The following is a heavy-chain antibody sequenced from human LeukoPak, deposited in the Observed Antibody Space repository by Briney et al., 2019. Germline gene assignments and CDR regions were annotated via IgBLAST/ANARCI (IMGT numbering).Heavy chain of an antibody. D-gene: IGHD5-12*01. V-gene: IGHV5-51*01. J-gene: IGHJ4*02. Sequence: GASLQISCKASGYIFTNYWIGWVRQMPGKGLEWMGIIYPRDSDTRYSPSFQGQVTVSADKSISTAYLQWNTLEASDTATYYCARRQYSGYDFDFWGQGTLVTVSS. CDR3: ARRQYSGYDFDF. CDR2: IYPRDSDT. CDR1: GYIFTNYW.